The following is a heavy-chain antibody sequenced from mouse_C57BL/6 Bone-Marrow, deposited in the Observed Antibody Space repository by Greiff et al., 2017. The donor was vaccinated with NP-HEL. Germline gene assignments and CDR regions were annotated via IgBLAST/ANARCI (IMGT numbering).Heavy chain of an antibody. CDR3: ARGLRRGLDY. V-gene: IGHV5-16*01. CDR1: GFTFSDYY. J-gene: IGHJ2*01. Sequence: EVKVVESEGGLVQPGSSMKLSCTASGFTFSDYYMAWVRQVPEKGLEWVANINYDGSSTYYLDSLKSRFIISRDNAKNILYLQMSSLKSEDTATYYCARGLRRGLDYWGQGTTLTVSS. D-gene: IGHD2-4*01. CDR2: INYDGSST.